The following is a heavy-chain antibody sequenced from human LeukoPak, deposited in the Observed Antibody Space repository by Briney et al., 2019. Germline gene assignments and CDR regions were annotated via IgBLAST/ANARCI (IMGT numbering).Heavy chain of an antibody. CDR3: ARASDTSWPFDF. Sequence: ASVKVSCTASGYAFTTFGIMWVRQAPGQGLEWMGWISTSKTYTRYAQKVQGRATLTTDPSTSTAYLELTSLTSDDTAVYFCARASDTSWPFDFWGQGTKVTVSS. CDR2: ISTSKTYT. D-gene: IGHD2-2*01. J-gene: IGHJ4*02. CDR1: GYAFTTFG. V-gene: IGHV1-18*01.